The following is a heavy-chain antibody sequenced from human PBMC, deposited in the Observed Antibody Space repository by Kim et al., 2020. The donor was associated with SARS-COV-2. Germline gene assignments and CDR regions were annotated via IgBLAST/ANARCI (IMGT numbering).Heavy chain of an antibody. CDR1: GGTFSSYA. CDR2: IIPILGIA. V-gene: IGHV1-69*04. D-gene: IGHD3-10*01. Sequence: SVKVSCKASGGTFSSYAISWVRQAPGQGLEWMGRIIPILGIANYAQKFQGRVTITADKSTSTAYMELSSLRSEDTAVYYCARDLPHNLWFGVYYYYMDVWGKGTTVTVSS. J-gene: IGHJ6*03. CDR3: ARDLPHNLWFGVYYYYMDV.